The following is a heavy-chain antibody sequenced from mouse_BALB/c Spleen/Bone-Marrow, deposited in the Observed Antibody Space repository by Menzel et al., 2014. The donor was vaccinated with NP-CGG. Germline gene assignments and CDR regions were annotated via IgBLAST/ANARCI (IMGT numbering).Heavy chain of an antibody. Sequence: DVKLVESGGGLVQPGGSRKLSCAASGFTFCSFGMHWVRQAPEKGLEWVAYISSGSSTIYYADTVKGRFTISRDNPKNTLFLQMTSLRSEDTAMYYCARKGAMITHYYAMDYWGQGTSVTVSS. J-gene: IGHJ4*01. CDR3: ARKGAMITHYYAMDY. CDR1: GFTFCSFG. V-gene: IGHV5-17*02. CDR2: ISSGSSTI. D-gene: IGHD2-4*01.